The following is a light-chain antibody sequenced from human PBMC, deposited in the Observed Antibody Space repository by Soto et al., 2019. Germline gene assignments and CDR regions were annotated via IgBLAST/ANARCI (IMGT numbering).Light chain of an antibody. V-gene: IGLV1-40*01. J-gene: IGLJ2*01. CDR2: GNS. CDR1: SSNIGAGYD. CDR3: QSYDSSLSGSAV. Sequence: QSVLTQPPSVSGAPGQRVTISCTGRSSNIGAGYDVHWYQQLPGTAPKLLIYGNSNRPSGVPDRFSGSKSGTSASLAITGLQAEDEADYYCQSYDSSLSGSAVFGGGTKRTVL.